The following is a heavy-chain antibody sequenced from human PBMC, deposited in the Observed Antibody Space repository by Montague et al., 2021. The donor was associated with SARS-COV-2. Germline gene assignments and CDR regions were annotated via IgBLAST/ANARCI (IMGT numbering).Heavy chain of an antibody. Sequence: SETLSLTCTVSGGSISSSSYYWGWIRQPPGKGPEWIGSIYYSGSTYYNPSLKSRVTISVDTSKNQFSLKLSSVAAADTAVYYCATYYDILTGYYIDAFDIWGQGTMVTVSS. CDR1: GGSISSSSYY. D-gene: IGHD3-9*01. CDR2: IYYSGST. V-gene: IGHV4-39*01. CDR3: ATYYDILTGYYIDAFDI. J-gene: IGHJ3*02.